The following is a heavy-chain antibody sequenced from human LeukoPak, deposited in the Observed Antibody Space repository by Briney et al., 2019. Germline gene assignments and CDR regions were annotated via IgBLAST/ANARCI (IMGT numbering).Heavy chain of an antibody. CDR3: ARGRTGHSFERGLEY. CDR2: MNTSGRS. D-gene: IGHD5-18*01. Sequence: SETLSLTCAVYGGSFSVYYWNWIRQSPGKGLQWIGEMNTSGRSSYNPSLKSRAHIFVDTSKSQFSLTLGSVTAADTGIYFCARGRTGHSFERGLEYWGQGNRVTVSS. J-gene: IGHJ4*02. V-gene: IGHV4-34*01. CDR1: GGSFSVYY.